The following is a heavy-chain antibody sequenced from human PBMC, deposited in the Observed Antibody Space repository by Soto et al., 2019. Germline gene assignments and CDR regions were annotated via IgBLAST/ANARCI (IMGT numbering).Heavy chain of an antibody. J-gene: IGHJ3*02. CDR1: GYTFTSYG. Sequence: ASVKVSCKASGYTFTSYGISWVRQAPGQGLEWMGWISAYNGNTNYAQKLQGRVTMTKDTSTNTAYMELRSLRSEDTAVYYCATERVAGPNDAFDIWGQGTMVTVSS. D-gene: IGHD6-19*01. CDR2: ISAYNGNT. CDR3: ATERVAGPNDAFDI. V-gene: IGHV1-18*01.